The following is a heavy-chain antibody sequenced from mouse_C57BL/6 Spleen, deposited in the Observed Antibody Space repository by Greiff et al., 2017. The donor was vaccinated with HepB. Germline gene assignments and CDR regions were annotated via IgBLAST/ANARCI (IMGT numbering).Heavy chain of an antibody. J-gene: IGHJ4*01. CDR3: TRERFMDY. CDR2: IDPETGGT. CDR1: GYTFTDYE. Sequence: VKLMESGAELVRPGASVTLSCKASGYTFTDYEMHWVKQTPVHGLEWIGAIDPETGGTAYNQKFKGKAILTADKSSSTAYMELRSLTSEDSAVYYCTRERFMDYWGQGTSVTVSS. V-gene: IGHV1-15*01.